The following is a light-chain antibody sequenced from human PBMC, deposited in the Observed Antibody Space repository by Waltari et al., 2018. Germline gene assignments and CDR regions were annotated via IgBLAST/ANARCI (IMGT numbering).Light chain of an antibody. Sequence: EIVMTQSPATLSVSPGETATLSCRASHGVSNNYLAWYQRKPGKAPRLLIYGASRRPSGIPDRFSGSGSGTDFTLTISRLEPEDFAVYFCQQYGDFPLTFGQGTKVEVK. V-gene: IGKV3-20*01. CDR1: HGVSNNY. J-gene: IGKJ1*01. CDR3: QQYGDFPLT. CDR2: GAS.